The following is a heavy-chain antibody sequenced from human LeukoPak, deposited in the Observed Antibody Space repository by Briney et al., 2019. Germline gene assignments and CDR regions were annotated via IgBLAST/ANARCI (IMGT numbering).Heavy chain of an antibody. D-gene: IGHD2-2*01. CDR1: GGSISSYY. V-gene: IGHV4-59*01. Sequence: SETLSLTCTVSGGSISSYYWSWIRQPPGKGLEWIGYIYYSGSTNYNPSLKSRATISVDTSKNQFSLKLSSVTAADTAVYYCARHHCSSTSCYPLFDYWGQGTLVTVSS. CDR2: IYYSGST. J-gene: IGHJ4*02. CDR3: ARHHCSSTSCYPLFDY.